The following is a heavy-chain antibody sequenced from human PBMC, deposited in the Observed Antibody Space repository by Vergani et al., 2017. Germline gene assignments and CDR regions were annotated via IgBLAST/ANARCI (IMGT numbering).Heavy chain of an antibody. CDR1: GFTVSSNY. V-gene: IGHV3-66*02. D-gene: IGHD3-22*01. Sequence: EVQLVESGGGLVQPGGSLRLSCAASGFTVSSNYMSWVRQAPGKGLEWVSVIYSGGSTYYADSVKGRFTIARDNSKNTLYLQMNSLRAEDTAVYYCARVSNSGYYADYWGQGTLVTVSS. CDR3: ARVSNSGYYADY. CDR2: IYSGGST. J-gene: IGHJ4*02.